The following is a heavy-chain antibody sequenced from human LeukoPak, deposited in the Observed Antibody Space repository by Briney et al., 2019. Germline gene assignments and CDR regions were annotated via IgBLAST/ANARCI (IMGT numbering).Heavy chain of an antibody. V-gene: IGHV3-9*01. Sequence: QPGRSLRLSCAASGFTFDDYAMPWVRRAPGKGLGWVSGFSWNSGIIDYADSVKGRFTIPRDNAKNSLYLQMNSMRAEDTALYYCAKDIVATSYDSSGGIDYWGQGTLVTVSS. J-gene: IGHJ4*02. D-gene: IGHD3-22*01. CDR1: GFTFDDYA. CDR2: FSWNSGII. CDR3: AKDIVATSYDSSGGIDY.